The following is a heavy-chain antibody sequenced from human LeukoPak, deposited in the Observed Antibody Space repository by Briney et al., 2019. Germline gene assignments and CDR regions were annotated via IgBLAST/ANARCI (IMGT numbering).Heavy chain of an antibody. J-gene: IGHJ4*02. V-gene: IGHV3-23*01. CDR1: GFTFSSYA. Sequence: GGSLRLSCAASGFTFSSYAMSWVRQAPGKGLEWVSAISGSGGSTYYADSVKGRFTISRDNSKNTLYLQMNSLRAEDTAVYYCAKDIVGAATISYNFDYWGQGTLVTVSS. D-gene: IGHD1-26*01. CDR3: AKDIVGAATISYNFDY. CDR2: ISGSGGST.